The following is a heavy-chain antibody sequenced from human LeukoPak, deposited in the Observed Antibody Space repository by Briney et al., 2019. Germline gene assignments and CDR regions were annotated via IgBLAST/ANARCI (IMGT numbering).Heavy chain of an antibody. CDR2: INPGDSDT. D-gene: IGHD4-11*01. V-gene: IGHV5-51*01. Sequence: GESLKISCKGSGYSFSNYWIGWVRQIPGKGLEWMGIINPGDSDTRYSPSFQGQVTISADKSISTAYLQWSSLKASDTAMYFCARRVTVTTQQNWFDPWGQGTLVTVSS. CDR3: ARRVTVTTQQNWFDP. J-gene: IGHJ5*02. CDR1: GYSFSNYW.